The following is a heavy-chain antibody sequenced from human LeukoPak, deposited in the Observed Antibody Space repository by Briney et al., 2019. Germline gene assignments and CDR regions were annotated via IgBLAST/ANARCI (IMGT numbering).Heavy chain of an antibody. D-gene: IGHD5-24*01. Sequence: SETLSLTCTVSDYSISSGYYWGWIRQPPGKGLEWIGNIYPSGTTYYSPSLKTRVTISVDTSKNQFSLKLSSVTAADTAVYYCAKGGMVATITYFDYWGQGTLVTVSS. V-gene: IGHV4-38-2*02. CDR2: IYPSGTT. J-gene: IGHJ4*02. CDR3: AKGGMVATITYFDY. CDR1: DYSISSGYY.